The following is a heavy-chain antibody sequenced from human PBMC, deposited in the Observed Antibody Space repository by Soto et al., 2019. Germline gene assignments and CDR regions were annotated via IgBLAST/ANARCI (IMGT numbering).Heavy chain of an antibody. V-gene: IGHV4-59*01. CDR3: VRDYLLTGFDP. D-gene: IGHD3-9*01. J-gene: IGHJ5*02. CDR1: GGSISNYY. CDR2: VYYSGST. Sequence: SETLSLTCTVSGGSISNYYWTWVRQPPGKGLEWIGYVYYSGSTNYNPSLESRVTISIDASKNQFSLKMKSVTAADTAVYYCVRDYLLTGFDPWGQGALVTSPQ.